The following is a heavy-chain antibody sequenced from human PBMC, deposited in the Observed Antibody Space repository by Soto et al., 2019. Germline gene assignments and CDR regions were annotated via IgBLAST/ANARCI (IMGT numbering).Heavy chain of an antibody. CDR3: AIHLLHYFDSSGYYESYYGRDV. D-gene: IGHD3-22*01. Sequence: PGESLKISCKGSGYSFTSYWISWVRQMPGKGLEWMGRIDPSDSYTNYSPSFQGHVTISADKSISTAYLQWSSLKASDTAMYYCAIHLLHYFDSSGYYESYYGRDVWGQGTTVTVSS. CDR2: IDPSDSYT. V-gene: IGHV5-10-1*01. CDR1: GYSFTSYW. J-gene: IGHJ6*02.